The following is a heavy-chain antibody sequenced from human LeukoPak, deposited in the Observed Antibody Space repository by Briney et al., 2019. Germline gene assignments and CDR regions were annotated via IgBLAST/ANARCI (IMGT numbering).Heavy chain of an antibody. CDR2: INSDGSTT. D-gene: IGHD2-15*01. J-gene: IGHJ6*02. Sequence: GGSLRLSCAASGFTFSSHWMHWVRQAPGKGLVWVSGINSDGSTTSYADSVKGRFTISRDNSRNTLYLQMNTLGAEDTAVYYCAREPSDIALDVWGQGTTVTVSS. CDR3: AREPSDIALDV. V-gene: IGHV3-74*01. CDR1: GFTFSSHW.